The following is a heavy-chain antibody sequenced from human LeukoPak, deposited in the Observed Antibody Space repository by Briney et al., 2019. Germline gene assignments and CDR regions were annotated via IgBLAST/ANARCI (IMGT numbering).Heavy chain of an antibody. CDR1: GYSISSGYY. CDR3: ARAVVYYDSSGYAAFDI. CDR2: IYYSGST. V-gene: IGHV4-61*01. Sequence: SETLSLTCTVSGYSISSGYYWGWVRQPPGKGLEWIGYIYYSGSTNYNPSLKSRVTISVDTSKNQFSLKLSSVTAADTAVYYCARAVVYYDSSGYAAFDIWGQGTMVTVSS. D-gene: IGHD3-22*01. J-gene: IGHJ3*02.